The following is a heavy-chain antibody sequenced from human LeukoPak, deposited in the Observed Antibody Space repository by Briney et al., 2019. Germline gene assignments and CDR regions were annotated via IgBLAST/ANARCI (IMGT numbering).Heavy chain of an antibody. CDR3: AREDSGYDLWYFDL. Sequence: ASVKVSCKASGYTFTSYGISWVRQAPGQGLEWMGWISAYNGNTNYAQKFQGRVTMTRDTSISTAYMELSRLRSDDTAVYYCAREDSGYDLWYFDLWGRGTLVTVSS. CDR1: GYTFTSYG. V-gene: IGHV1-18*01. J-gene: IGHJ2*01. CDR2: ISAYNGNT. D-gene: IGHD5-12*01.